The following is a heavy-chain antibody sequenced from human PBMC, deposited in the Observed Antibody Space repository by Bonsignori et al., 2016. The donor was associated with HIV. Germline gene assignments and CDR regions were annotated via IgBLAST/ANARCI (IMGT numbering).Heavy chain of an antibody. CDR2: INPNSGAT. Sequence: QVQLVQSGAEVKKPGASVKVSCKASGYTFIDYYMHWVRQAPGQGLEWMGWINPNSGATHYPQKFQGRVTMTRDTSISIAYMELSRLRSDDTAVYYCARNLVTGPPMYGMDVWGQGT. D-gene: IGHD1-20*01. CDR1: GYTFIDYY. J-gene: IGHJ6*02. CDR3: ARNLVTGPPMYGMDV. V-gene: IGHV1-2*02.